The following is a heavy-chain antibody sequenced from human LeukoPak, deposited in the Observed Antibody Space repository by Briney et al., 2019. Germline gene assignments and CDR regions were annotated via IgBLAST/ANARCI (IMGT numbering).Heavy chain of an antibody. CDR3: ARAPAVIAPNWFDP. J-gene: IGHJ5*02. V-gene: IGHV4-31*03. CDR2: IYYSGST. CDR1: GGSISSGGYY. Sequence: NPSETLSLTCTVSGGSISSGGYYWSWIRQHPGKGLEWIGYIYYSGSTYYNPSLKSRVTISVDTSKNQFSLKLSSVTAADTAVYYCARAPAVIAPNWFDPWGQGTLVTVSS. D-gene: IGHD3-10*01.